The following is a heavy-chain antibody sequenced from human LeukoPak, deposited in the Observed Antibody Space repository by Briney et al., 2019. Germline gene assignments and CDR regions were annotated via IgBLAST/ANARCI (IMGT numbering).Heavy chain of an antibody. Sequence: ATVKVCCKASGYTFTSYAMHWVRQAPGQRLEWMGWINAGNGNTKYSQKFQGRVTITRDTSASTAYMELSSLRSEDTAVYYCASRRPRPHYDSSELDYWGQGTLVTVSS. CDR1: GYTFTSYA. CDR2: INAGNGNT. D-gene: IGHD3-22*01. J-gene: IGHJ4*02. V-gene: IGHV1-3*01. CDR3: ASRRPRPHYDSSELDY.